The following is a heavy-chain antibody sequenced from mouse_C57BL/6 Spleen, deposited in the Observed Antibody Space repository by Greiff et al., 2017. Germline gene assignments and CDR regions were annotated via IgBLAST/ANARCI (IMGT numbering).Heavy chain of an antibody. CDR2: IDPEDGDT. V-gene: IGHV14-1*01. CDR1: GFNIKDYY. J-gene: IGHJ1*03. Sequence: VQLQQSGAELVRPGASVKLSCTASGFNIKDYYMHWVKQRPEQGLEWIGRIDPEDGDTEYAPKFQGKATMTADTSSNTAYLQLSSLTSEDTAVYYCTTYLYYGSSYWYFDVWGTGTTVTVSS. D-gene: IGHD1-1*01. CDR3: TTYLYYGSSYWYFDV.